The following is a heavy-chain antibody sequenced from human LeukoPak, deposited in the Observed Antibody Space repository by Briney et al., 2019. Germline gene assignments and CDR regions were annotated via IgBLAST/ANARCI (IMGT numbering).Heavy chain of an antibody. CDR2: IYSGGGT. CDR3: ARGEGGYDSNFDV. J-gene: IGHJ4*02. Sequence: GTSLRLSCAASGFTVSSNYMSWVRQAPGKGLEGVSLIYSGGGTYYAESVRGRFTVSRDNSKNTLYLKMNSLRAEDTAVYYCARGEGGYDSNFDVWGQGTLVTVSS. CDR1: GFTVSSNY. D-gene: IGHD5-12*01. V-gene: IGHV3-53*01.